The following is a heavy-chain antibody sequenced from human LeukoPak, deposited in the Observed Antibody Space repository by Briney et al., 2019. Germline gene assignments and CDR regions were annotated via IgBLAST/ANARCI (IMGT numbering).Heavy chain of an antibody. J-gene: IGHJ6*02. V-gene: IGHV4-59*01. CDR1: GGSISSYY. D-gene: IGHD2-8*02. CDR3: ARVVLDSYYGMDV. Sequence: SETLSLTCTVSGGSISSYYWSWIRQPPGRGLEWIGYIYYSGSTNYNPSLKSRVTISVDTSKNQFSLKVSSVTAADMAVYYCARVVLDSYYGMDVWGQGTTVTVSS. CDR2: IYYSGST.